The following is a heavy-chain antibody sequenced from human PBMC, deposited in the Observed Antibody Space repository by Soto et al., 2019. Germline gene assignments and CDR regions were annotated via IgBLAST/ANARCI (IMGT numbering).Heavy chain of an antibody. D-gene: IGHD3-3*01. V-gene: IGHV3-21*01. J-gene: IGHJ5*02. CDR1: GFTFSSYA. CDR3: APRGGDYDFWSGYTPTPRNWFDP. CDR2: ICSSISYI. Sequence: PGGSLRLSCAASGFTFSSYAMSWVRQAPGKGLEWVSAICSSISYIYYADSVKGRFTISRDNAKNSLYLQMNSLRAEDTAVYYCAPRGGDYDFWSGYTPTPRNWFDPWGQGTLVTVSS.